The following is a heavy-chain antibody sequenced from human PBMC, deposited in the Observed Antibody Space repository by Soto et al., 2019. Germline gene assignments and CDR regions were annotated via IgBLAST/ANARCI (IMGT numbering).Heavy chain of an antibody. V-gene: IGHV4-59*01. CDR3: AAGEASSRNLAPYYLDF. J-gene: IGHJ4*02. D-gene: IGHD6-13*01. Sequence: SETLSLTCTVSGGSMRNYFWTWIRQPPGKGLEWIGYIHYSGTTSFFPSYNPSLRSRVTISEDTSKNQFSLKLLSVTTADTAVYFCAAGEASSRNLAPYYLDFRGQGTLVTVSS. CDR1: GGSMRNYF. CDR2: IHYSGTT.